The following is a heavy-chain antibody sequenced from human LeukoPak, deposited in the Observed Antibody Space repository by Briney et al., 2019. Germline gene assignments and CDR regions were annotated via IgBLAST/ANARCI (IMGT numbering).Heavy chain of an antibody. CDR2: ISSGGDST. J-gene: IGHJ6*02. CDR1: GFSFSDYY. V-gene: IGHV3-11*05. CDR3: VRATEGGAMDV. D-gene: IGHD2-21*02. Sequence: GGSLTLSCEASGFSFSDYYMTWIRQAPGEGLEWVSYISSGGDSTNYAESLEGRFTISRENAKKSLDLRLNSLRPEDTAIDYCVRATEGGAMDVWGQGTTVTVSS.